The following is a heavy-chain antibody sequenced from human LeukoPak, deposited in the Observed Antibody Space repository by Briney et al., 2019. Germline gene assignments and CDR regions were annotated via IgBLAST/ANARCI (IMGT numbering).Heavy chain of an antibody. CDR3: AREGGFYRPLDY. Sequence: PETLSLTCGVSGGSVSSTNWWTWIRQPPGKGLEWIGEVHLDGRTNFNPSLKSRLTMSVDLSENHVSLKLTSVTAADTAVYYCAREGGFYRPLDYSGQGTLVTVSS. J-gene: IGHJ4*02. CDR2: VHLDGRT. CDR1: GGSVSSTNW. D-gene: IGHD6-25*01. V-gene: IGHV4-4*03.